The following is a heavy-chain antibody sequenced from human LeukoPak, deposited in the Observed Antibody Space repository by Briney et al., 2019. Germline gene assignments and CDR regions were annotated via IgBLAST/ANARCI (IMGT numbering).Heavy chain of an antibody. J-gene: IGHJ4*02. Sequence: RASAKVSCKASGGTFSSYAISWVRQAPGQGLEWMGRNIPIFGIANYAQKFQGRVTNTADKSTSTAYMELSSLRSEDTAVYYCARDQYYYDSSGYITWGQGTLVTVSS. CDR1: GGTFSSYA. CDR3: ARDQYYYDSSGYIT. D-gene: IGHD3-22*01. CDR2: NIPIFGIA. V-gene: IGHV1-69*04.